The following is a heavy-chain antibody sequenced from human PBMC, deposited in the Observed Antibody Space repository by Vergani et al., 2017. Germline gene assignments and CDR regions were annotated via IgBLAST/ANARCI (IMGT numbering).Heavy chain of an antibody. CDR1: GYSFTNYW. D-gene: IGHD3-10*01. V-gene: IGHV5-51*01. CDR3: ARQEYGSGSYLSLGWFDP. J-gene: IGHJ5*02. CDR2: IYPVDSDT. Sequence: EVQLVQSGAEVKKPGESLKISCKGSGYSFTNYWIGWVRQMPGKGLEWMGIIYPVDSDTRYSPSFQGQVTISADKSISTAYLQWSSLKASDTAMYYCARQEYGSGSYLSLGWFDPWGQGTLVTVSS.